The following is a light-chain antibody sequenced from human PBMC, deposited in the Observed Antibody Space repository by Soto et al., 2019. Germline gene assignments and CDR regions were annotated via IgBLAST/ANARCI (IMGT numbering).Light chain of an antibody. CDR3: QQYGSSPRT. V-gene: IGKV3-20*01. CDR1: QSVNTY. Sequence: EIVLTQSPGTLSLSPGERATLSCRASQSVNTYLAWYQQKPGQAPRLLIYGASSRATDSPDKFSGSGSGTDFTLTIRRLEPEDVAVYYCQQYGSSPRTFGRGTKVEIK. CDR2: GAS. J-gene: IGKJ1*01.